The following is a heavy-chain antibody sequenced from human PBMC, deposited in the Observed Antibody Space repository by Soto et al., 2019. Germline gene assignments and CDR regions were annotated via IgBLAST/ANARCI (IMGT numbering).Heavy chain of an antibody. CDR2: ISGNSGNT. D-gene: IGHD6-13*01. Sequence: EVQLLESGGGLVQPGGSLRLSCAASGFTFNNYAMIWVRQAPGKGLEWVSAISGNSGNTFYADSVKGRFTMSRDNSKDTLYLQMNCLGAEDTAFYCCARNVWGVAALPTGATFGNWGPGTLVSVSS. J-gene: IGHJ4*02. CDR1: GFTFNNYA. CDR3: ARNVWGVAALPTGATFGN. V-gene: IGHV3-23*01.